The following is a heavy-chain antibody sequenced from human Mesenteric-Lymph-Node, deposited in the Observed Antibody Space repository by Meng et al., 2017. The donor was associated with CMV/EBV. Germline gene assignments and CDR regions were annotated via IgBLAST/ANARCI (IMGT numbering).Heavy chain of an antibody. CDR3: ASTATLGYCSSTSCYAFDY. D-gene: IGHD2-2*01. Sequence: ISSSNWWSWVRQPPGKGLEWIGEIYHSGSTNYNPSLKSRVTISVDKSKNQFSLKLSSVTAADTAVYYCASTATLGYCSSTSCYAFDYWGQGTLVTVSS. J-gene: IGHJ4*02. CDR2: IYHSGST. CDR1: ISSSNW. V-gene: IGHV4-4*02.